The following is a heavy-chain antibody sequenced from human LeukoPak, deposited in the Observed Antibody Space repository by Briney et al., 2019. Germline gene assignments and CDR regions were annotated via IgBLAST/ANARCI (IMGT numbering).Heavy chain of an antibody. Sequence: SETLSLTCAVSGYSISSSYYWVWIRQPPGKGLEWIGSIYHSVATFYNVSLTSRVTISVDTSNNHSSLKVNFVTATDTAVYYCTRGVAAHRRFDSWGQGTLVTVSS. V-gene: IGHV4-38-2*01. CDR3: TRGVAAHRRFDS. J-gene: IGHJ4*02. CDR1: GYSISSSYY. CDR2: IYHSVAT. D-gene: IGHD1-26*01.